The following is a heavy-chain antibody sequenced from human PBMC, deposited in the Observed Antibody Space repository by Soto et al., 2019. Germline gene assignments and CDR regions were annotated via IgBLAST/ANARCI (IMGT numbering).Heavy chain of an antibody. V-gene: IGHV1-46*01. CDR2: ISASNGNT. Sequence: GASVKVSCKASGYTFTSYYMHWVRQAPGQGLEWMGIISASNGNTNYAQKLQGRVTMTTDTSTSTAYMKLSSVTAADTAVYYCAREGRSSWYGRYYYGMDVWGQGTTVTVSS. J-gene: IGHJ6*02. CDR1: GYTFTSYY. CDR3: AREGRSSWYGRYYYGMDV. D-gene: IGHD6-13*01.